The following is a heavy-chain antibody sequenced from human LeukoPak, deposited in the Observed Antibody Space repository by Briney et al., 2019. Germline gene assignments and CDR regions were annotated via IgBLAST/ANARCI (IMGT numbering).Heavy chain of an antibody. J-gene: IGHJ4*02. CDR1: GFSFSSYA. CDR3: APRGAARNFDY. CDR2: ISAGGAVT. D-gene: IGHD6-6*01. V-gene: IGHV3-23*01. Sequence: GGSLRLSCAASGFSFSSYAMSWVRQAPGKGLEWVAAISAGGAVTVYADSVKGRFTISRDNSKTTLYLQMNSLRAEDTAVYYCAPRGAARNFDYWGQGTLVTVSS.